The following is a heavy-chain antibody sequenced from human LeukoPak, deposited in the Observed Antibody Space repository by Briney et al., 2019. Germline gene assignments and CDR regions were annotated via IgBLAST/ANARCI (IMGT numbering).Heavy chain of an antibody. CDR1: GYTFTSYG. V-gene: IGHV1-18*01. CDR2: ISAYNGNT. J-gene: IGHJ4*02. D-gene: IGHD3-22*01. Sequence: GASVTVSCTASGYTFTSYGISWVRQAPGQGLEWMGWISAYNGNTNYAQKLQGRVTMTTDTSTSAAYMELRSLRSDDTAVYYCARSGYYYPSDYWGQGTLVTVSS. CDR3: ARSGYYYPSDY.